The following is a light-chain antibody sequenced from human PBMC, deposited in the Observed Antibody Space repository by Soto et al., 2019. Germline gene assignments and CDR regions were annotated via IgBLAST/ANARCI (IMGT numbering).Light chain of an antibody. J-gene: IGKJ2*01. CDR2: GGS. CDR1: QSISVY. Sequence: DIQMTQSPSTLSASVGDRVTITCRASQSISVYLAWYQHRPREAPKLLIYGGSSLESGVPSRFSGSGSGTEFTLTISSLQPTDFATYYCHQYATSSPTFGQGTKLEI. CDR3: HQYATSSPT. V-gene: IGKV1-5*01.